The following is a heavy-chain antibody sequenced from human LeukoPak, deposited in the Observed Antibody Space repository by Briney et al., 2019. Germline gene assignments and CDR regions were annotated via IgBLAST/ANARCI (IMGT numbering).Heavy chain of an antibody. Sequence: SETLSLTCTVSGASITSNYWSWIRQPPGKGLEWIGYIYFNGGTNFNPSLKSRLTISVDTSKNQFSLRLSSVTSADTAVYYCARRRGGSYYGAWFDAWGQGTLVTVSS. D-gene: IGHD1-26*01. J-gene: IGHJ5*02. CDR1: GASITSNY. CDR3: ARRRGGSYYGAWFDA. CDR2: IYFNGGT. V-gene: IGHV4-59*08.